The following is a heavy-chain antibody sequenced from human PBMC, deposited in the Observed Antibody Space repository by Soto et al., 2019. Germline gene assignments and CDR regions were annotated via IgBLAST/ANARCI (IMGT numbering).Heavy chain of an antibody. Sequence: QVQLVESGGGVVQPGRSLRLSCAASGFTFSSYGMHWVRQAPGTGLEWVALIWYDGSYKYYAESVKGRFTISRDNSKNTLYSQVNSLRDEDTAVYYCARGVDSSGLDYWGQRTPVTVSS. D-gene: IGHD6-25*01. V-gene: IGHV3-33*01. CDR1: GFTFSSYG. J-gene: IGHJ4*02. CDR2: IWYDGSYK. CDR3: ARGVDSSGLDY.